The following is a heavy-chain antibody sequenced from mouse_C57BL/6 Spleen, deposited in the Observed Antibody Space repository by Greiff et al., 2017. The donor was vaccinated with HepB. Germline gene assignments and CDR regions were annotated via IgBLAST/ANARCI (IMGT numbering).Heavy chain of an antibody. J-gene: IGHJ3*01. CDR2: ISYDGSN. V-gene: IGHV3-6*01. Sequence: VQLQESGPGLVKPSQSLPLTCSVTGYSITSGYYWNWIRQFPGNKLEWMGYISYDGSNNYNPSLKNRISITRDTSKNQCFLKLNSGTTKDTATYYCARRETLWFAYWGQGTLVTVSA. CDR1: GYSITSGYY. CDR3: ARRETLWFAY.